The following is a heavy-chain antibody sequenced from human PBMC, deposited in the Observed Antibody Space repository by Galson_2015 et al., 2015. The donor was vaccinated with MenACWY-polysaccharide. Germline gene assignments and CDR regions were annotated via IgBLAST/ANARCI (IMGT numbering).Heavy chain of an antibody. Sequence: MHWVRQAPGKGLEWVANIKEDGSQTYYMGSVTGRFTISRDNAKNSLYLQMNSLRAEDTAVYYCARDRGYFRFDYWGQGTLVTVSS. CDR3: ARDRGYFRFDY. CDR2: IKEDGSQT. V-gene: IGHV3-7*01. D-gene: IGHD2/OR15-2a*01. J-gene: IGHJ4*02.